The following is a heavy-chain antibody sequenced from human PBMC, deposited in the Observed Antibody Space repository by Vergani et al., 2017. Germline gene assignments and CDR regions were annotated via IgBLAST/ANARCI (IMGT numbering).Heavy chain of an antibody. CDR3: ARGRDGYNYDLGWCDP. D-gene: IGHD5-24*01. V-gene: IGHV1-69*12. CDR2: IIPIFGTA. J-gene: IGHJ5*02. CDR1: GGTFSSYA. Sequence: QVQLVQSGAEVKKPGSSVKVSCKASGGTFSSYAISWVRQAPGQGLEWMGGIIPIFGTANYSQKFQGRVTITADESTSTAYMELSSLRSEDTAVYYCARGRDGYNYDLGWCDPWGQGTLVIVSS.